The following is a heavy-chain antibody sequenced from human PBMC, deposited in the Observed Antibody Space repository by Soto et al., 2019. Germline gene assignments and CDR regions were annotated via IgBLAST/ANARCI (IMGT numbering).Heavy chain of an antibody. J-gene: IGHJ5*02. CDR3: AREVDSSSWSFDT. CDR2: IYHSGST. Sequence: PSETLSLTCAVSGYSISSGYYWGWIRQPPGKGLEWIGSIYHSGSTYYNPSLKSRVTISVDTSKNQFSLKLSSVTAADTAVYYCAREVDSSSWSFDTWAQGTLVTVSS. CDR1: GYSISSGYY. V-gene: IGHV4-38-2*02. D-gene: IGHD6-13*01.